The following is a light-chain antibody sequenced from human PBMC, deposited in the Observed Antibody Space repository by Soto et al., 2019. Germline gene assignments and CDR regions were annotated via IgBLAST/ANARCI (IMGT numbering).Light chain of an antibody. Sequence: QSVLTQPPSASGTPGQRVTISCYGSSSNIGSNYVYWYQQLPGTAPKLLIYRNNQRPSGVPDRFSGSKSGTSASLAISGLRSEDEADYYCAAWDDSLSGSWVFGGGTQLTVL. J-gene: IGLJ3*02. CDR3: AAWDDSLSGSWV. CDR2: RNN. CDR1: SSNIGSNY. V-gene: IGLV1-47*01.